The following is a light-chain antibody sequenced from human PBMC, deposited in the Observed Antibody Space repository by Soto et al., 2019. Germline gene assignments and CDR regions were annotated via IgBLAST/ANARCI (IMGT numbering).Light chain of an antibody. CDR3: QQRTNWPPT. CDR2: SAS. J-gene: IGKJ4*01. CDR1: QSVRND. Sequence: EIVLTQSPATLSLSPGERATLSCRASQSVRNDLVWYHQKPGQAPRVLIYSASNRATGIPARFSGSGSGTAFTITISSLEPEDFAVYYCQQRTNWPPTFGGGTKVE. V-gene: IGKV3-11*01.